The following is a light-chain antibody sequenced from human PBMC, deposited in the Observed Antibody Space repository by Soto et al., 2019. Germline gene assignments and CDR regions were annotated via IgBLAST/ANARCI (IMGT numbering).Light chain of an antibody. Sequence: QSVLTQPPSASGAPGQRVTISCSGSSSNIGFATVTWYQHLPATAPKLLLFSDDQRPSGVHYRFSGSMSGTSASPAISGLQSEDEEDYYCASSYDSLNVWVFGGGTKLTVL. J-gene: IGLJ3*02. V-gene: IGLV1-44*01. CDR1: SSNIGFAT. CDR3: ASSYDSLNVWV. CDR2: SDD.